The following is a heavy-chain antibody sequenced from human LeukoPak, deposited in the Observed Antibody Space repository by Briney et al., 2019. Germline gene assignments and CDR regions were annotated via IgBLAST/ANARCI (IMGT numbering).Heavy chain of an antibody. CDR3: ARHVPYYDILTGYTPNWFDP. CDR2: IYYSGST. CDR1: GGSFSGYY. D-gene: IGHD3-9*01. Sequence: SETLSLTCAVYGGSFSGYYWSWIRQPPGKGLEWIGSIYYSGSTYYNPSLKSRVTISVDTSKNQFSLKLSSVTAADTAVYYCARHVPYYDILTGYTPNWFDPWGQGTLVTVSS. V-gene: IGHV4-34*01. J-gene: IGHJ5*02.